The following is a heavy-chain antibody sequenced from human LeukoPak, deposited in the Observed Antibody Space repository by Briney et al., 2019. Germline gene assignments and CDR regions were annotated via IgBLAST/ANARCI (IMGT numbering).Heavy chain of an antibody. CDR1: GFTFSSYA. D-gene: IGHD3-3*01. V-gene: IGHV3-23*01. J-gene: IGHJ5*02. Sequence: GGSLRLSCAASGFTFSSYAMSWVRQAPGKGLEWVSAISGSGGSTYYADSVKGRFTISRGNSKNTLYLQMNSLRAEDTAVYYCAKNPYYDFWSGRFPPGWFDPWGQGTLVTVSS. CDR2: ISGSGGST. CDR3: AKNPYYDFWSGRFPPGWFDP.